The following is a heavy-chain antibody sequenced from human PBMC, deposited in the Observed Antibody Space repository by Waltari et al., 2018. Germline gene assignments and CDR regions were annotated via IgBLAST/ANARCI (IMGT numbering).Heavy chain of an antibody. CDR2: INPNRVGT. V-gene: IGHV1-2*06. Sequence: QVQLVQSGAEVKKPGASVKVSCKASGYTFTGYYIHWVRQAPGHGLEWMGRINPNRVGTNYAQQFQGRVTMTRDTSISTAYMELSRLRSDDTAVYYCALGSSGWYFDYWGQVTLVTVSS. J-gene: IGHJ4*02. D-gene: IGHD6-19*01. CDR3: ALGSSGWYFDY. CDR1: GYTFTGYY.